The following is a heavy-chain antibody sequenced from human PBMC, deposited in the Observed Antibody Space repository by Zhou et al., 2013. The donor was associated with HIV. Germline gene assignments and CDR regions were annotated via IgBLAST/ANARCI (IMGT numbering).Heavy chain of an antibody. V-gene: IGHV1-18*01. CDR2: ISGHNGDT. CDR1: NYTFNNHG. CDR3: GRVLLDRSDY. J-gene: IGHJ4*02. Sequence: QVQLVQSGAEVKKPGASVKVSCKASNYTFNNHGIIWVRQAPGQGLEWMGWISGHNGDTKYAQKFQGRVTMTTDTPTSTAYMEVRSLRSDDTAVYYCGRVLLDRSDYWGQRTLVTVSS.